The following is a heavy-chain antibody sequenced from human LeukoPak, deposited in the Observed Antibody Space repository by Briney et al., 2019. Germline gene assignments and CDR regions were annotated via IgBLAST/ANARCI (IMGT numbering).Heavy chain of an antibody. Sequence: PSETLSLTCIVSGGSISSYYWSWIRQPPGKGLKWIGNIYYSGYTTYSPSLRSRVTISVDTSKNQFSLKLSSVTAADTAVYYCARETSQKGAHYMDVWGKGTTITISS. CDR3: ARETSQKGAHYMDV. D-gene: IGHD3-16*01. CDR2: IYYSGYT. CDR1: GGSISSYY. J-gene: IGHJ6*03. V-gene: IGHV4-59*01.